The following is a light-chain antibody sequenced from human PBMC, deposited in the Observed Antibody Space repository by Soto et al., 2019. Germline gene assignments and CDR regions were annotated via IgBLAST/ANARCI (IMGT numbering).Light chain of an antibody. Sequence: EIVLTQSPGTLSLSPGERATLSCRASQRIARSYLVWYQQRPGQAPRLRIHATSRRTTGIPDRFSGSGSGTNFNKIIIRLEHKDFAEDYSHQYGGYLTWPFGPGTKVDIK. J-gene: IGKJ1*01. CDR1: QRIARSY. V-gene: IGKV3-20*01. CDR3: HQYGGYLTWP. CDR2: ATS.